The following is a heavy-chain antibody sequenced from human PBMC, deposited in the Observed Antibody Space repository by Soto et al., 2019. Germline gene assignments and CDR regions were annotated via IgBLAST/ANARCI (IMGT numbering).Heavy chain of an antibody. Sequence: SETLSLTCTVSAGSVSTGGYYWSWIRQPPGKGLEWIGYIYNSGITNYNPSLKSRVTMSVDTSKVQFSLRLSSVTAADTAVYYCARDRRGSSWPLDYWGQGTLVTVSS. CDR3: ARDRRGSSWPLDY. CDR2: IYNSGIT. CDR1: AGSVSTGGYY. J-gene: IGHJ4*02. D-gene: IGHD6-13*01. V-gene: IGHV4-61*08.